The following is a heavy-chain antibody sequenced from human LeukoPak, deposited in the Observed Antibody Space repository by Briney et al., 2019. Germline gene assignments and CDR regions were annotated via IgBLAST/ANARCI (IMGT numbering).Heavy chain of an antibody. V-gene: IGHV3-33*06. CDR2: IWYDGSNK. D-gene: IGHD3-22*01. CDR1: GFTFSSYG. J-gene: IGHJ4*02. CDR3: AKHRDNGDSSGYHDFDF. Sequence: GGSLRLSCAASGFTFSSYGMHWVRQAPGKGLEWVAVIWYDGSNKYYADSVKGRFTISRDNSKNTLYLQMSSLRADDTAVYYCAKHRDNGDSSGYHDFDFWGQGTLVTVPS.